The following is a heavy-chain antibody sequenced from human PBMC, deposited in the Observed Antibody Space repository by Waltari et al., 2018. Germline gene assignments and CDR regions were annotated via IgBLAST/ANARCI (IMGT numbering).Heavy chain of an antibody. V-gene: IGHV3-7*01. D-gene: IGHD6-6*01. Sequence: LVESGGGLVQPGGSLTLSCAASGFNFGAHWMNWVRQTPGKGLEWVANIKQDGSASYYLDSVKGRFTISRDNSKNTLYLQMNSLRAEDTAVYYCARGPSSSPSNFDYWGQGTLVTVSS. J-gene: IGHJ4*02. CDR1: GFNFGAHW. CDR3: ARGPSSSPSNFDY. CDR2: IKQDGSAS.